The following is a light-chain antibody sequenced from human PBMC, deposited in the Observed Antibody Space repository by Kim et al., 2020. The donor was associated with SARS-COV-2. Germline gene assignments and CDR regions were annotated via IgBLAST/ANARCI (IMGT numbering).Light chain of an antibody. CDR3: SSYTSASTPV. CDR2: GVS. J-gene: IGLJ1*01. CDR1: SSDIGAYNF. V-gene: IGLV2-14*03. Sequence: QSALTQPASVSGSPGQSITISCTGTSSDIGAYNFVSWYHQYPGKAPKLMIYGVSNRPSGVSNRFSGSKSGITASLSISGLQAEDEGDYYCSSYTSASTPVFGTGTKVTVL.